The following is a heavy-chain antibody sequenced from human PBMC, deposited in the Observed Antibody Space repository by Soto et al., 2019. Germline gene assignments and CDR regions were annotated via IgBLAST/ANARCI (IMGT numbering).Heavy chain of an antibody. D-gene: IGHD6-6*01. J-gene: IGHJ5*02. CDR3: AREVVETSSLWLDP. CDR2: MNTNTNTT. CDR1: GYTFTNND. Sequence: AAVKVSCKASGYTFTNNDINWVRQAPGQGLEWIGWMNTNTNTTDSAEVFEGRASWTWDTSISTAYMKLNSLKIDDTAVYYCAREVVETSSLWLDPWGQRTLVTFSS. V-gene: IGHV1-8*01.